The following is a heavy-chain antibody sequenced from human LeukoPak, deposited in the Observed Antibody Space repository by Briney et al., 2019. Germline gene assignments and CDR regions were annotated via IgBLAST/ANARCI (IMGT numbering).Heavy chain of an antibody. J-gene: IGHJ4*02. CDR2: IIPILGIA. CDR3: ARLPNYYDYPYYFDY. V-gene: IGHV1-69*04. Sequence: GASVKVSCKASGGTFSSYAISWVRQAPGQGLEWMGRIIPILGIANYAQKFQGRVTITADKSTSTAYMELSSLRSEDTAVYYCARLPNYYDYPYYFDYWGQGTLVTVSS. D-gene: IGHD3-22*01. CDR1: GGTFSSYA.